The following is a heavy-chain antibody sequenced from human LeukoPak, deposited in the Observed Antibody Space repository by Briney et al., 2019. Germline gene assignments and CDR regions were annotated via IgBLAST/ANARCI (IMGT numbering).Heavy chain of an antibody. Sequence: PGGSLRLSCAASGFTFSSYEMNWVRQAPGKGLEWVSYISSSGSTIYYADSVKGRFTISRDNSKNSLYLQMNSLRAEDTALYYCARYGDYYDSSSEVDYYMDVWGKGTTVTVSS. D-gene: IGHD3-22*01. J-gene: IGHJ6*03. V-gene: IGHV3-48*03. CDR2: ISSSGSTI. CDR1: GFTFSSYE. CDR3: ARYGDYYDSSSEVDYYMDV.